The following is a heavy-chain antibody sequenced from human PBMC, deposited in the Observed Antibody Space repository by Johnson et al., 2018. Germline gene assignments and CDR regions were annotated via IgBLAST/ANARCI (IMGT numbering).Heavy chain of an antibody. Sequence: VQLVESGAEVKKPGASVKVSCKASGYTFTSYDINWVRQAPGHGLEWMGWMNPNRGNTGYAQKFQGRVTITRNTSISTAYMALSRLRTEETAVYNCARTEVYYDILTGYLYYYMDVWGKGTTVTVSS. CDR2: MNPNRGNT. CDR1: GYTFTSYD. CDR3: ARTEVYYDILTGYLYYYMDV. D-gene: IGHD3-9*01. J-gene: IGHJ6*03. V-gene: IGHV1-8*01.